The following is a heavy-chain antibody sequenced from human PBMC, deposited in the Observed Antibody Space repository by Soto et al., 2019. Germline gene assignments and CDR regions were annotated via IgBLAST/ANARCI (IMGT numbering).Heavy chain of an antibody. CDR1: GGSISSSSYY. CDR3: ARHRVPPVWKHTDHCYFDY. J-gene: IGHJ4*02. CDR2: IYYSGST. Sequence: SETLSLTCTVSGGSISSSSYYWGWIRQPPGKGLEWIGSIYYSGSTYYNPSLKSRVTISVDTSKNQFSLKLSSVTAADTAVYYCARHRVPPVWKHTDHCYFDYWGQGTLVTVSS. V-gene: IGHV4-39*01. D-gene: IGHD1-1*01.